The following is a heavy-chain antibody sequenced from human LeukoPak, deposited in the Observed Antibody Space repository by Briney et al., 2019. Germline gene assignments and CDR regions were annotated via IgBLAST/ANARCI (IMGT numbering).Heavy chain of an antibody. Sequence: GGSLRLSCSASGFTFSRYAMHWVRQAPGKGLEYVSAISSNGGSTYYADSVKGRFTISRGNSKNTLYLQMSSLRAEDTAVYYCVKDGGYSGYEAFGYWGQGTLVTVSS. CDR2: ISSNGGST. J-gene: IGHJ4*02. CDR3: VKDGGYSGYEAFGY. D-gene: IGHD5-12*01. V-gene: IGHV3-64D*06. CDR1: GFTFSRYA.